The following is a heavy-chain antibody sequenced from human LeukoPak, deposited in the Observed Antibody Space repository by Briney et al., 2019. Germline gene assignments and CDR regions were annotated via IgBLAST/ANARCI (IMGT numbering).Heavy chain of an antibody. CDR1: GGTFSSYA. CDR3: ARARALNWFDP. J-gene: IGHJ5*02. Sequence: GASVKVSCKASGGTFSSYAISWVRQAPGQGLEWMGRIIPILGIANYAQKFQGRVTITADKSTSTAYMELSSLRSEDTAVYCCARARALNWFDPWGQGTLVTVSS. V-gene: IGHV1-69*04. CDR2: IIPILGIA.